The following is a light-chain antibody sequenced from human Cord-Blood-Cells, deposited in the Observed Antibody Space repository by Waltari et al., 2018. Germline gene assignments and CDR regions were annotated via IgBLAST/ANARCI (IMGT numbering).Light chain of an antibody. V-gene: IGKV3-15*01. Sequence: EIVMTQSPAPLSVSPGERATLSCRASQSVSSNLAWSQQKPGQAPRLLIYGASTRATGIPARFSGSGSGTEFTLTISSLQSEDFAVYYCQQYNNWPLTFGGGTKVEIK. CDR2: GAS. J-gene: IGKJ4*01. CDR3: QQYNNWPLT. CDR1: QSVSSN.